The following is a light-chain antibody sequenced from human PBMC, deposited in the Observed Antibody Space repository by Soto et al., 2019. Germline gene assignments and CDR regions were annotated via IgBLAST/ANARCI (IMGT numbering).Light chain of an antibody. J-gene: IGLJ1*01. CDR2: EVS. CDR3: SSYAGSSNV. V-gene: IGLV2-14*01. Sequence: QSALTQPASVSGSPGQSITISCTGTSNDIGGYNYVSWYQQHPGEAPKLIIYEVSNRPSGVSNRFSGSKSDNTASLTITGLQAEDEASYYCSSYAGSSNVFGTGTKLTVL. CDR1: SNDIGGYNY.